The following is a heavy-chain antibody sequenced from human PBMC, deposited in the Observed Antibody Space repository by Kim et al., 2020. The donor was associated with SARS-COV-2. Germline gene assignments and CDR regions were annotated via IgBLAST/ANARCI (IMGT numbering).Heavy chain of an antibody. V-gene: IGHV5-10-1*01. J-gene: IGHJ6*02. D-gene: IGHD2-21*02. Sequence: GESLKISCKGSGYSFTSYWISWVRQMPGKGLEWMGRIAPSDSYTNYSPSFQGHVTISADKSISTAYLQRSSLKASDTAMYYCATTVTASGYYYYGMDVWGQGTTVTVSS. CDR2: IAPSDSYT. CDR3: ATTVTASGYYYYGMDV. CDR1: GYSFTSYW.